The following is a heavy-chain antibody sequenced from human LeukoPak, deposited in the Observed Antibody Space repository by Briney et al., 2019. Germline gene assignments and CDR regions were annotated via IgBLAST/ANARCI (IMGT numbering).Heavy chain of an antibody. J-gene: IGHJ6*03. V-gene: IGHV1-69*13. D-gene: IGHD6-13*01. CDR3: ARQFARIAAAGTGQALPADYYYYYMDV. Sequence: GASVKVSCKASGYTFTSHPIYWVRQAPGQRLEWMGWIIPIFGTANYAQKFQGRVTITADESTSTAYMELSSLRSEDTAVYYCARQFARIAAAGTGQALPADYYYYYMDVWGKGTTVTVSS. CDR1: GYTFTSHP. CDR2: IIPIFGTA.